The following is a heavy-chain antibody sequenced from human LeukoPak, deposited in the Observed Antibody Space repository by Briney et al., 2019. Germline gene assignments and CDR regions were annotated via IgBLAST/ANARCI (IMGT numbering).Heavy chain of an antibody. CDR3: VRGRGNTLDSRYNWFDS. Sequence: GGSLRLSCEGFGFKFKDYWMSWVRQSPGKGLEWVANLMQDGSEKYYLDSVKGRFSISRDNADNSLYLQMTNLRVDDTAVYFCVRGRGNTLDSRYNWFDSWGQGTLVTVSS. CDR2: LMQDGSEK. V-gene: IGHV3-7*01. CDR1: GFKFKDYW. D-gene: IGHD3-22*01. J-gene: IGHJ5*01.